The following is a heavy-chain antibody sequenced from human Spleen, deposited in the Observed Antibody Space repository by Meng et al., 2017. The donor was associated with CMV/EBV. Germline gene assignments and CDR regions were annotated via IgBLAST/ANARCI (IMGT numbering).Heavy chain of an antibody. V-gene: IGHV4-61*01. Sequence: GSLRLSCTVSGGSVSSGTYFWSWIRQSPGRGLEWLGYLYYSGSTNYNPSLESRVTVSGDTSKNQFSLKLSSVTAADTAVYYCARAGLDCTSTSCHHHTFDIWGQGTMVTVSS. CDR3: ARAGLDCTSTSCHHHTFDI. CDR1: GGSVSSGTYF. CDR2: LYYSGST. D-gene: IGHD2-2*01. J-gene: IGHJ3*02.